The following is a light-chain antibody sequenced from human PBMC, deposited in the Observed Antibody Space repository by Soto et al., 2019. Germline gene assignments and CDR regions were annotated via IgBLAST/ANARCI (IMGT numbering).Light chain of an antibody. J-gene: IGKJ1*01. CDR1: QSVNNNY. CDR2: DAS. Sequence: EIVLTQSPGTLSLSPGERATLSCRASQSVNNNYLGWYQQKPGQAPRLLIYDASNRATGIPDRFSGSGSGTDFTLTISRLEPEDFAMYYCQQYDSSPGTFGQGTKVDLK. V-gene: IGKV3-20*01. CDR3: QQYDSSPGT.